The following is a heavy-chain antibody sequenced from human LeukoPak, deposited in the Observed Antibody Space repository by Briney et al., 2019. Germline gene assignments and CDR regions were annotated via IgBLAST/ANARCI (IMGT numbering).Heavy chain of an antibody. J-gene: IGHJ4*02. Sequence: GGSLRLSCSASGFTFSSYAMHWVRQAPGKGLEYVSAITSKGGSTYYADSVKGRFTISRDNSKNTLYLQMSSLRAEDTAVYYCVKSGIAVSGTDYWGQGTLVTVSS. D-gene: IGHD6-19*01. CDR2: ITSKGGST. CDR3: VKSGIAVSGTDY. V-gene: IGHV3-64D*09. CDR1: GFTFSSYA.